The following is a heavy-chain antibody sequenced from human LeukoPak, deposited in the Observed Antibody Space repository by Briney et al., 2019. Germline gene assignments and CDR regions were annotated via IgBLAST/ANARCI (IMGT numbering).Heavy chain of an antibody. V-gene: IGHV4-59*01. CDR2: IYYTGTT. CDR1: GGSISNYY. Sequence: SETLSLTCTVSGGSISNYYWSWIRQPPGKALEWIGYIYYTGTTKYNPSLKSRATISLDTSKNQFSLKLTSVTAADTALFFCARGYDIDAWGQGTTVTVSS. J-gene: IGHJ6*02. CDR3: ARGYDIDA.